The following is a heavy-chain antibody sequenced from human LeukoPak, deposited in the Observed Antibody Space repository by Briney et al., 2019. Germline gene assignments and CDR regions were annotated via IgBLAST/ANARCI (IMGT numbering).Heavy chain of an antibody. CDR2: ISSSSSYI. J-gene: IGHJ4*02. Sequence: GGSLRLSCAASGFTFSSYSMNWVRQAPGKGLEWVSSISSSSSYIYNADSVKGRFTISRDNAKNSLYLQMNSLRAEDTAVYYCARDAATYYYDSSGYSNFDYWGQGTLVTVSS. D-gene: IGHD3-22*01. CDR1: GFTFSSYS. V-gene: IGHV3-21*01. CDR3: ARDAATYYYDSSGYSNFDY.